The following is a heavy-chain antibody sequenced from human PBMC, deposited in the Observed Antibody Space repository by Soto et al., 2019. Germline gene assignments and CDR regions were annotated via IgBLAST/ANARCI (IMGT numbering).Heavy chain of an antibody. J-gene: IGHJ4*02. Sequence: QVQLVQSGAEVKKPGSSVKVSCKASGGTFSSYAISWVQQAPGQGLEWMGGIIPIFGTANYAQKFQGRVTITADESTSTAYMELSSLRSEDTAVYYCATPYGDYEAGYFDYWGQGTLVTVSS. CDR1: GGTFSSYA. D-gene: IGHD4-17*01. V-gene: IGHV1-69*01. CDR3: ATPYGDYEAGYFDY. CDR2: IIPIFGTA.